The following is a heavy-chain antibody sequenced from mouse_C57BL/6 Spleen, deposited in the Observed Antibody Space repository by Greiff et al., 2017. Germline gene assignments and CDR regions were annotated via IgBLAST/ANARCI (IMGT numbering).Heavy chain of an antibody. Sequence: VQLQQSGAELVRPGTSVKVSCKASGYAFTNYLIEWVKQRPGQGLEWIGVINPGSGGTNYNEKFKGKATLTADKSSSTAYMQLSSLTSEDSAVXFCATLIYYGNYYAMDYWGQGTSVTVSS. J-gene: IGHJ4*01. V-gene: IGHV1-54*01. CDR1: GYAFTNYL. CDR2: INPGSGGT. CDR3: ATLIYYGNYYAMDY. D-gene: IGHD2-1*01.